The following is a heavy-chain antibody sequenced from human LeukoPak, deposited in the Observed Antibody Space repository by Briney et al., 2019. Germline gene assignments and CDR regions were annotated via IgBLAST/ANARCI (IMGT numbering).Heavy chain of an antibody. Sequence: PSEPLSLTCTVSGGSISSYYWSWIRQTPGKGLEWIGYIYYSGSTNYNPSLKSRVTISVDTSKNQFSLKLSSVTAADTAVYFCARHGASGSYLYYFDYWGQGTLVTVSS. J-gene: IGHJ4*02. CDR3: ARHGASGSYLYYFDY. CDR1: GGSISSYY. CDR2: IYYSGST. V-gene: IGHV4-59*08. D-gene: IGHD1-26*01.